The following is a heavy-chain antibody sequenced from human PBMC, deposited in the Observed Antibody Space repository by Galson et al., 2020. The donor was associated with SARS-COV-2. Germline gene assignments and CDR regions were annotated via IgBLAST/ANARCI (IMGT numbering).Heavy chain of an antibody. J-gene: IGHJ6*02. CDR1: GFTFSSYG. D-gene: IGHD3-10*01. V-gene: IGHV3-30*18. CDR2: ISYDGSNK. Sequence: QLGESLKISCAASGFTFSSYGMHWVRQAPGKGLEWVAVISYDGSNKYYADSVKGRFTISRDNSKNTLYLQMNSLRAEDTAVYYCAKAGGQDTELLWFGEIPLGGMDVWGQGTTVTVSS. CDR3: AKAGGQDTELLWFGEIPLGGMDV.